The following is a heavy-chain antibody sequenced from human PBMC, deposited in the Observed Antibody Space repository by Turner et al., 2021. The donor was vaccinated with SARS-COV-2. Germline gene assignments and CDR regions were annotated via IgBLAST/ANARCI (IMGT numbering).Heavy chain of an antibody. D-gene: IGHD3-10*01. CDR2: IYRDGRST. CDR1: GCTFCSYW. V-gene: IGHV3-74*01. CDR3: ARDHIGVYYAMDV. Sequence: EAQLVESGGGLVQAGGSLRLTCAGSGCTFCSYWLHWDRQAPGKGLVGVARIYRDGRSTSYADCEKGRSTIARANAKNTLYLQMNSLGAEDTAVYYCARDHIGVYYAMDVWGQGTTVTVSS. J-gene: IGHJ6*02.